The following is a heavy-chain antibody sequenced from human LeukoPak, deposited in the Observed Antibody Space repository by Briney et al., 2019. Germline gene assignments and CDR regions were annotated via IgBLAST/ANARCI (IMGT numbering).Heavy chain of an antibody. CDR2: IIPDSGDS. CDR1: GYTFTGYY. CDR3: ARGGSDHLLPFDY. J-gene: IGHJ4*02. D-gene: IGHD2-2*01. Sequence: ASVKVSCKASGYTFTGYYLHWVRQAPGQGLEWMGWIIPDSGDSNYPQKFQGRATMTRDVSITTAYMELTRLTSDDTAMYYCARGGSDHLLPFDYWGQGTLVTVSS. V-gene: IGHV1-2*02.